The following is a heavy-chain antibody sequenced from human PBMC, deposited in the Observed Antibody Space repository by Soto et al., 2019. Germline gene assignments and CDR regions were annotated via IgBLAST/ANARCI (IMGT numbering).Heavy chain of an antibody. CDR3: ARGSLSGRAFGY. J-gene: IGHJ4*02. Sequence: GSLRLSCAASGFTFSDRYVDWVRQAPGKGLEWVGRSRNKANGYTTEYAASVKGRFSVSRDESQNSVYLQMDSLKTEDTAVYYCARGSLSGRAFGYWGQGTLVTVSS. CDR1: GFTFSDRY. V-gene: IGHV3-72*01. D-gene: IGHD1-26*01. CDR2: SRNKANGYTT.